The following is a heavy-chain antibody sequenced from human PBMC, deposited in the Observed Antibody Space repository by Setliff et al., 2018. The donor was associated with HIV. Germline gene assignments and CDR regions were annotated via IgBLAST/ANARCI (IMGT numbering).Heavy chain of an antibody. CDR2: IYYSGST. CDR1: GGSISSFY. V-gene: IGHV4-59*08. Sequence: SETLSLTCTVSGGSISSFYWTWIRQPPGKGLEWIGYIYYSGSTNYNPSLKSRLTISVDTSKSQFFLMLSSVTAADTAVYYCARAYSDIPGVDSNYFDDWGQGTLVTVSS. D-gene: IGHD2-2*01. CDR3: ARAYSDIPGVDSNYFDD. J-gene: IGHJ4*02.